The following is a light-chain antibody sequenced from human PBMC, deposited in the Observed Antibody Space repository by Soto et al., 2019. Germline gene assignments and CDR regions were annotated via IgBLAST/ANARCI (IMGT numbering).Light chain of an antibody. V-gene: IGKV1-39*01. J-gene: IGKJ1*01. Sequence: DIQMTQSPSSLSASVGDRVTITCRASQSISSYLNWYQQKPGKAPKLLIYAASSLQSGVPSRFSGSGSGTDFTLTISSLQPEDFAVYYCQQYGSSPGTFGQGTKVEIK. CDR2: AAS. CDR1: QSISSY. CDR3: QQYGSSPGT.